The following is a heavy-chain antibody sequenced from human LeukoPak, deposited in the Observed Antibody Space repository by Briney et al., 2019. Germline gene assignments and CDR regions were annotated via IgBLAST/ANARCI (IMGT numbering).Heavy chain of an antibody. CDR3: VRDSGDPSKNDFDY. J-gene: IGHJ4*02. CDR2: INPDSGGA. V-gene: IGHV1-2*02. Sequence: ASVKVSCKASGYTFTGCSMHWVRQAPGQGLEWMGWINPDSGGAIYSQKFQGRVTMTRDASISTAYMELSGLRSDDTAVYYCVRDSGDPSKNDFDYWGQGTLVTVSS. D-gene: IGHD3-10*01. CDR1: GYTFTGCS.